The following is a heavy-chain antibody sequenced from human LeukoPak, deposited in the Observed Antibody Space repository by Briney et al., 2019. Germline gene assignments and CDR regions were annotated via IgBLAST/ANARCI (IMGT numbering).Heavy chain of an antibody. CDR1: GFTVSSNY. D-gene: IGHD2-21*02. CDR2: IYSGGST. J-gene: IGHJ3*02. Sequence: GGSLRLSCAASGFTVSSNYMSWVRQAPGKGLEWVSVIYSGGSTYYADSVKGRFTISRDNSKNTLYLQMNSLRAEDTAVCYCARALAYCGGDCYDDAFDIWGQGTMVTVSS. CDR3: ARALAYCGGDCYDDAFDI. V-gene: IGHV3-53*01.